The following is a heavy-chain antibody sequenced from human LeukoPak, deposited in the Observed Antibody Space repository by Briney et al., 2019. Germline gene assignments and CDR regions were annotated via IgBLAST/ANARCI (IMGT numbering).Heavy chain of an antibody. CDR2: ISSSGGST. V-gene: IGHV3-48*01. D-gene: IGHD2-2*01. Sequence: PGGSLRLSCAASGFTFSTYTLHWVRQAPGKGLEWVSGISSSGGSTYYADSVKGRFTISRDNAKNSLYLQMNSLRGEDTAVYYCARDMGYCSSSNCYTYYLDYWGQGTLVTVSS. J-gene: IGHJ4*02. CDR3: ARDMGYCSSSNCYTYYLDY. CDR1: GFTFSTYT.